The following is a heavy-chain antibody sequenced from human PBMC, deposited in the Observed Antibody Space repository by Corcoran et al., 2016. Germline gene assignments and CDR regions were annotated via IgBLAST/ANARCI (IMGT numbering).Heavy chain of an antibody. CDR2: IYYSGST. CDR1: GGSISSYY. V-gene: IGHV4-59*01. CDR3: ARDSGSIRAFDP. D-gene: IGHD1-26*01. J-gene: IGHJ5*02. Sequence: QVQLQESGPGLVKPSETLSLTCTVSGGSISSYYWSWIRQPPGKGLEWIGYIYYSGSTNYNPSLKSRVTISVDTSKNQFSLKLSSVTAADTAVYYCARDSGSIRAFDPWGQGTLVTVSS.